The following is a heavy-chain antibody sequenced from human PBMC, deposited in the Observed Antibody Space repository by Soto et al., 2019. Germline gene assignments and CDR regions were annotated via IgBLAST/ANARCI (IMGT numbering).Heavy chain of an antibody. J-gene: IGHJ4*02. V-gene: IGHV4-39*01. CDR3: ATFATGSTPPLDY. CDR2: IYYSGST. CDR1: GGSISSSSYY. Sequence: QLQLQESGPGLVKPSETLSLTCTVSGGSISSSSYYWGWIRQPPGKGLEWIGSIYYSGSTYYNPSLKSRVTISVDTSKNQFSLKLSSVTAADTAVYYCATFATGSTPPLDYWGQGTLVTVSS. D-gene: IGHD3-9*01.